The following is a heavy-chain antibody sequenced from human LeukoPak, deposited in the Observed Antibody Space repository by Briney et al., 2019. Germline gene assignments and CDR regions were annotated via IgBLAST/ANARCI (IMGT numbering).Heavy chain of an antibody. CDR2: IYYSGST. D-gene: IGHD3-22*01. CDR1: GGSISSTTYY. V-gene: IGHV4-61*05. CDR3: ARALIVGRFDY. Sequence: SETLSLTCSVSGGSISSTTYYWGWVRQSPGKGLEWIGYIYYSGSTNYNPSLKSRVTISVDTSKNQFSLKLSSVTAADTAVYYCARALIVGRFDYWGQGTLVTVSS. J-gene: IGHJ4*02.